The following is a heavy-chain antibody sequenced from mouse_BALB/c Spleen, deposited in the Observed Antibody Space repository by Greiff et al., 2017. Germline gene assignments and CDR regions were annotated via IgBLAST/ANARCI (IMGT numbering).Heavy chain of an antibody. CDR1: GYTFTSYW. D-gene: IGHD2-10*02. CDR3: ASPYGNYEGAMDY. J-gene: IGHJ4*01. V-gene: IGHV1-87*01. Sequence: VQLQQSGAELARPGASVKLSCKASGYTFTSYWMQWVKQRPGQGLEWIGAIYPGDGDTRYTQKFKGKATLTADKSSSTAYMQLSSLASEDSAVYYCASPYGNYEGAMDYWGQGTSVTVSS. CDR2: IYPGDGDT.